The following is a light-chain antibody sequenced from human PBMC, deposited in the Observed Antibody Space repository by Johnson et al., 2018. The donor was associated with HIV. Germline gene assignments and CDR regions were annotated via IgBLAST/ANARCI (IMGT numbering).Light chain of an antibody. V-gene: IGLV1-51*01. Sequence: QSVLTQPPSVSAAPGQKVTISCSGSSSNIGNNYFSWYQQLPGTAPKLLIYDNNKRPSGIPDRFYGSKSGTSATLGITGLQTGDAADYYCGTWDSSLSAHVCGTGIKVTVL. CDR2: DNN. J-gene: IGLJ1*01. CDR1: SSNIGNNY. CDR3: GTWDSSLSAHV.